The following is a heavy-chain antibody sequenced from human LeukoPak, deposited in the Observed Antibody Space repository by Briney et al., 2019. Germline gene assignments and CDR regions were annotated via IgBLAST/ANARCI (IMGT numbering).Heavy chain of an antibody. CDR1: GFTFNYYW. Sequence: GGSLRLSCAASGFTFNYYWMHWVRQAPGQGLMWVSRIKNDGTSTDYADSVKDRFTISRDNAKSILYLQMNSLRGEDTAIYYCARVVGAVAGKGGNFDSWGQGTLVTVSS. CDR3: ARVVGAVAGKGGNFDS. J-gene: IGHJ4*02. D-gene: IGHD6-19*01. CDR2: IKNDGTST. V-gene: IGHV3-74*01.